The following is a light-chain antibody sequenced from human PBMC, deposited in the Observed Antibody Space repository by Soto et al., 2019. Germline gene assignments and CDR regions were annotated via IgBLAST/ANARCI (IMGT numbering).Light chain of an antibody. CDR3: LLYYDGARV. Sequence: QAVVAQEPPLTMSPRGAVPLPRASTTGAVTSGYYPNWSQQKPGQAPTSLIYSTTNRHSWTPARFSGSLLGGKAALTLSGVQPEDEAEYYCLLYYDGARVFGGGTKVTVL. J-gene: IGLJ2*01. V-gene: IGLV7-43*01. CDR1: TGAVTSGYY. CDR2: STT.